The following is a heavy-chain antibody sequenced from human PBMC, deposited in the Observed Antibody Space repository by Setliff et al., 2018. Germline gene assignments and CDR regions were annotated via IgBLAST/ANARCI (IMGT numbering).Heavy chain of an antibody. Sequence: PSETLSLTCTVSGGSISSYYWSWIRQPAGKGLEWIGHIYIGGSANYNPSLKSRVTMSIDTSKNQFSLKLNSVTAADTAVYYCAREQWLDPPGYYYMDVWGKGTTVTVSS. CDR3: AREQWLDPPGYYYMDV. CDR2: IYIGGSA. V-gene: IGHV4-4*07. D-gene: IGHD6-19*01. J-gene: IGHJ6*03. CDR1: GGSISSYY.